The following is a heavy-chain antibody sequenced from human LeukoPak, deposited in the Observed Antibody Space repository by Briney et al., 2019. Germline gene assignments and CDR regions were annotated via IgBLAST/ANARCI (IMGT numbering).Heavy chain of an antibody. CDR2: INDSGST. J-gene: IGHJ3*02. V-gene: IGHV4-34*01. CDR3: ARHRYSNDAFDI. CDR1: GGSFSGYY. Sequence: SETLSLTCAVYGGSFSGYYWSWIRQPPGKGLEWIGEINDSGSTNYNPSLKSRVTISVDTSKNQFSLKLSSVTAADTAVYYCARHRYSNDAFDIWGQGTMVTVSS. D-gene: IGHD2-21*01.